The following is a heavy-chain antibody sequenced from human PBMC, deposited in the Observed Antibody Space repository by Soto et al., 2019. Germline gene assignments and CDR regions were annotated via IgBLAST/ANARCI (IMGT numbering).Heavy chain of an antibody. CDR3: AKKHSGSPLAY. CDR1: GYNFISSE. D-gene: IGHD6-13*01. J-gene: IGHJ4*02. V-gene: IGHV1-8*02. CDR2: MNPHTGET. Sequence: QVQLVQSGAEVKKPGASVKVSCKTSGYNFISSEISWVRQAPGQGLELMGWMNPHTGETDATRKFQGRLTMTRNISINTAYLELSSLTSEDTAVYYCAKKHSGSPLAYWGQGSLVTVSS.